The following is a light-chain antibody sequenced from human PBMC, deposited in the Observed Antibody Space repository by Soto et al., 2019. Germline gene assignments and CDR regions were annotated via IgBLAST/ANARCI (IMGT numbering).Light chain of an antibody. Sequence: QLVLTQSPSASASLGASVKLTCTLSSGHSSYAIAWHQQQPEKGPRYLMKLNSDGSHSKGDGIPDRFSGSSSGAERYLTISSLQSEDEADYYCQTWGTGPQEVVFGGGTKLTVL. CDR1: SGHSSYA. CDR3: QTWGTGPQEVV. V-gene: IGLV4-69*01. CDR2: LNSDGSH. J-gene: IGLJ2*01.